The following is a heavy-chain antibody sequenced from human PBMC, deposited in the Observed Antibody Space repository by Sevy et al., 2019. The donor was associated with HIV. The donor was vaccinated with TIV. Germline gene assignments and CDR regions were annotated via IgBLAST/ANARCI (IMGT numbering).Heavy chain of an antibody. J-gene: IGHJ4*02. CDR2: IKNDGSST. V-gene: IGHV3-74*01. CDR1: GFTFSSYW. D-gene: IGHD5-12*01. Sequence: GGSLRLSCAASGFTFSSYWMHWVRQAPGKGLVWVARIKNDGSSTRYADFVKGRFTISRDNAKNTLYLQMNSLRAGDMGAYYRTRVPGDGYNSSSFDYWGRGTLVTVSS. CDR3: TRVPGDGYNSSSFDY.